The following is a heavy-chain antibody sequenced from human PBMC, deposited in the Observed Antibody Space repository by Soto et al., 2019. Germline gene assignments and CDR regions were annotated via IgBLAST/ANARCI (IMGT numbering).Heavy chain of an antibody. Sequence: ESGGGVVQPGRSLRLSCAASQLTFRRYVMHWVRQAPGKGLEWVAAIWSDGSNKYYVDSVKGRFTISRDNSKNTLYLQMNSLTVEDTAVYYCARESGSYHCDYWGQGTPVTVSS. CDR1: QLTFRRYV. CDR3: ARESGSYHCDY. D-gene: IGHD1-26*01. J-gene: IGHJ4*02. CDR2: IWSDGSNK. V-gene: IGHV3-33*01.